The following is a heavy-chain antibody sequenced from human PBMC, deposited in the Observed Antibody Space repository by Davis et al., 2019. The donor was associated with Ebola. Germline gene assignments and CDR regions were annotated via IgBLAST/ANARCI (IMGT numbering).Heavy chain of an antibody. J-gene: IGHJ4*02. CDR3: AGVRARGLWWLGRYYYFDY. CDR2: ISYDGSNK. CDR1: GFTFSSYA. V-gene: IGHV3-30-3*01. D-gene: IGHD2-21*01. Sequence: PGGSLRLSCAASGFTFSSYAMHWVRQAPGKGLEWVAVISYDGSNKYYADSVKGRFTISRDNSKNTLYLQMNSLRAEDTAVYYCAGVRARGLWWLGRYYYFDYWGQGTLVTVSS.